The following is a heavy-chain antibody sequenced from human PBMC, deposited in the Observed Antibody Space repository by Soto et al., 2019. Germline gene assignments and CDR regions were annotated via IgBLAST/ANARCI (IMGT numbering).Heavy chain of an antibody. D-gene: IGHD3-16*01. CDR1: GFTFSSYA. CDR2: ISYDGSNK. Sequence: QVQLVESGGGVVQPGRSLRLSCAASGFTFSSYAMHWVRQAPGKGLEWVAVISYDGSNKYYADSVKGRFTISRDNSKNALYLQLSSLRAEDTAVYYCARVYPTSSADYVWGSYGYWGQGTLVSVSS. V-gene: IGHV3-30-3*01. CDR3: ARVYPTSSADYVWGSYGY. J-gene: IGHJ4*02.